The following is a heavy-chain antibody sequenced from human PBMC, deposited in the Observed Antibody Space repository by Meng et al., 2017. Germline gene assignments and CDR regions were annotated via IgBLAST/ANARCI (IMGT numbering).Heavy chain of an antibody. D-gene: IGHD2-21*02. CDR3: AHRRGDSREGWFDP. CDR2: IYWDDDK. CDR1: GFSLSTSGVG. J-gene: IGHJ5*02. V-gene: IGHV2-5*02. Sequence: QIALKAAGPTLVNPPQTSPLTCTFSGFSLSTSGVGVGWIRQPPGKALEWLALIYWDDDKHYSPSLKSRLTITKDTSKNQVVLTMTNMDPVDTATYYCAHRRGDSREGWFDPWGQGTLVTVSS.